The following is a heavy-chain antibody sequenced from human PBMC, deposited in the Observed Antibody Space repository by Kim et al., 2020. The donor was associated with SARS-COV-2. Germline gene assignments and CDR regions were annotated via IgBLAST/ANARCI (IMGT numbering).Heavy chain of an antibody. J-gene: IGHJ4*02. Sequence: ASVKVSCKASGYTFTNYAIHWVRQVPGQRLEWMGWINAGNGNSKYSEKFQGRVTITRDTSASTASMELSSLRSEDTAVYYCARLSGTIFGVHWGQGTLVTVSS. D-gene: IGHD3-3*01. CDR2: INAGNGNS. CDR1: GYTFTNYA. CDR3: ARLSGTIFGVH. V-gene: IGHV1-3*01.